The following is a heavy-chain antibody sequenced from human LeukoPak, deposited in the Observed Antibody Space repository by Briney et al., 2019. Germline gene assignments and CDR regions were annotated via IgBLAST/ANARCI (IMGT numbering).Heavy chain of an antibody. V-gene: IGHV4-30-2*01. CDR1: GGSISSGGYS. CDR3: ARSTYYDILTGYPIHLLDP. D-gene: IGHD3-9*01. Sequence: TSQTLSLTCAVSGGSISSGGYSGSCSRQPPGRGLEWIGYIYHSGSTYYNPSLKSRVTISVDRSKNQFSLKLSSVPAADTAVYYCARSTYYDILTGYPIHLLDPWGQGNLVTVSS. J-gene: IGHJ5*02. CDR2: IYHSGST.